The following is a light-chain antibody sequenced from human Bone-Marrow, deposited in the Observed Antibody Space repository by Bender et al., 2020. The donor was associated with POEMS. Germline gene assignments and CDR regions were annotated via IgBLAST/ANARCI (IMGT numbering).Light chain of an antibody. J-gene: IGLJ3*02. V-gene: IGLV1-44*01. CDR1: SSNIGSNS. CDR2: SNN. Sequence: QSVLTQPPSASGTPGQRVSISCSGSSSNIGSNSVNWYQHLPGTAPKLLIYSNNQRPSGVPDRFSGSKSGTSASLAISELQSEDEADYYCCSYAGSNTWVFGGGTKLTVL. CDR3: CSYAGSNTWV.